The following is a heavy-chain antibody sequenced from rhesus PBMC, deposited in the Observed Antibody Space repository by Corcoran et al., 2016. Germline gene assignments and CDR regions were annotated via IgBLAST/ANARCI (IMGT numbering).Heavy chain of an antibody. Sequence: QLQLQESAPGLVKPSETLSVTCAVSGGSISSSYWSWIRQAPGKGLEWIWYIYGSGSSNKYNHALKSRVTRAVDTAKNQLSLKLSSVTAADTAVYDWASSHGIYYDIGYYDWGQGVLVTVSS. D-gene: IGHD3-28*01. J-gene: IGHJ4*01. CDR3: ASSHGIYYDIGYYD. CDR2: IYGSGSSN. V-gene: IGHV4-169*02. CDR1: GGSISSSY.